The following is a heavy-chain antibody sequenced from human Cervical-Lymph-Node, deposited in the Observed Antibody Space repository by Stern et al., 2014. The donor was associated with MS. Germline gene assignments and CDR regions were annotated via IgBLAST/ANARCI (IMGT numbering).Heavy chain of an antibody. CDR3: ARDCRLRRKGAPDAFDI. V-gene: IGHV4-61*02. CDR2: MYTSGST. CDR1: GDSISNGSHY. J-gene: IGHJ3*02. Sequence: QVQLQESGPGLVKASQTLSLTCTVSGDSISNGSHYWSWIRQPAGKGLEWIGRMYTSGSTNYNPSLKSRATISVDTSKNQFSLKLGLVTAADTAVYYCARDCRLRRKGAPDAFDIWGQGTMVTVSS. D-gene: IGHD4-17*01.